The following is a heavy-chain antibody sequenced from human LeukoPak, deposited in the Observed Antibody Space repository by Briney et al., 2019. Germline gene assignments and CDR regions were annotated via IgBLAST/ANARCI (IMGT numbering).Heavy chain of an antibody. V-gene: IGHV3-23*01. D-gene: IGHD1-26*01. J-gene: IGHJ4*02. Sequence: PGGSLRLSCVASGFTFSSYAMSWVRQAPGKGLEWVSAISGSGGSTYYADSVRGPFTISRDNSKNTLYLQMNSLRAEDTAVYYCAKEIVGATAVDNWGQGTLVTVSS. CDR3: AKEIVGATAVDN. CDR1: GFTFSSYA. CDR2: ISGSGGST.